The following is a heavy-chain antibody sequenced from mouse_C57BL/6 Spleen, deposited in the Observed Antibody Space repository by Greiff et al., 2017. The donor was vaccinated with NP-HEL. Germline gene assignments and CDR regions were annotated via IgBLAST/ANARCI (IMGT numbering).Heavy chain of an antibody. CDR1: GFSFNTYA. J-gene: IGHJ2*01. Sequence: EVHLVESGGGLVQPKGSLKLSCAASGFSFNTYAMNWVRQAPGKGLEWVARIRSKSNNYATYYADSVKDRFTISRDDSESMLYLQMNNLKTEDTAMYYCVTLTGTGEDYWGQGTTLTVSS. D-gene: IGHD4-1*01. V-gene: IGHV10-1*01. CDR2: IRSKSNNYAT. CDR3: VTLTGTGEDY.